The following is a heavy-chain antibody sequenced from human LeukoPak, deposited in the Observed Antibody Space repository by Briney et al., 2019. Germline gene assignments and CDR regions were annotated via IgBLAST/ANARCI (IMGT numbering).Heavy chain of an antibody. D-gene: IGHD3-10*01. V-gene: IGHV1-8*03. Sequence: ASVKVSCKASGYTFTRYDINWVRQATGQGLEWMGWMNPNSGNTGYAQKFQGRVTITRNTSISTAYMELSSLRSEDTAVYYCARGTITMVRGVIRKWWFDPWGQGTLVTVSS. J-gene: IGHJ5*02. CDR1: GYTFTRYD. CDR3: ARGTITMVRGVIRKWWFDP. CDR2: MNPNSGNT.